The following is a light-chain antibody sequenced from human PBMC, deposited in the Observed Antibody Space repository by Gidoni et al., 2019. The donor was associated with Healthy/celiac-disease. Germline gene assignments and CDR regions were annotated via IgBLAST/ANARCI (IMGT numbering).Light chain of an antibody. Sequence: QSALTQPASVSGSPGQSITISCTGTSSDVGGYNYVSWYQQPPGKAPKLMIYEVSNRPSGVSNRFSGAKSGNTASLTISGLKAEDEADYYCSSYTSSSTSVVFGGGTKLTVL. V-gene: IGLV2-14*01. CDR1: SSDVGGYNY. CDR2: EVS. J-gene: IGLJ2*01. CDR3: SSYTSSSTSVV.